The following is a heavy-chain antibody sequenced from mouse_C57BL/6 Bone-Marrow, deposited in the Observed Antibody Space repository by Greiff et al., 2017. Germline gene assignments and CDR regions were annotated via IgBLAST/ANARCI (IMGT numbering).Heavy chain of an antibody. D-gene: IGHD1-2*01. CDR2: IDPENGDT. Sequence: EVQLQESGAELVRPGASVKLSCTASGFNIKDDYMHWVKQRPEQGLEWIGWIDPENGDTEYASKFQGKATITADTSSNTAYLQLSSLTSEDTAVYYCTSFLDYAMDYWGQGTTVTVSS. CDR3: TSFLDYAMDY. CDR1: GFNIKDDY. V-gene: IGHV14-4*01. J-gene: IGHJ4*01.